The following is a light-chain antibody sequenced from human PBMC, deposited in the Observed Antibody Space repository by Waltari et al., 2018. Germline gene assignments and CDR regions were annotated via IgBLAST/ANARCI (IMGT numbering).Light chain of an antibody. Sequence: QSALNQPRPVSGSPGQSVSISCTGANSELSDYNHISWYQPPPGKAPKLMIFDVTKRPAWCPDAFSGSKSGRSASLTISGLQAGDEAVYYCCSYVGSVDVFGIGTTVTV. V-gene: IGLV2-11*01. J-gene: IGLJ1*01. CDR1: NSELSDYNH. CDR2: DVT. CDR3: CSYVGSVDV.